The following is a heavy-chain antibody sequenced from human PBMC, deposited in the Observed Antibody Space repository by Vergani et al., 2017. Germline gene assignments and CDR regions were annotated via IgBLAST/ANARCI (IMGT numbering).Heavy chain of an antibody. J-gene: IGHJ4*02. Sequence: QVQLVESGGGVVKRGGSLSLSCATYGFTLSNYDMKWIRQGPGKGLEFVAFIQLDGSNQYYADSVKGRFTLSRDFSKNTLYLQLNSLRTDDTATYYCAKHFRGWGIDYWGQGTQVIVSS. D-gene: IGHD3-16*01. CDR1: GFTLSNYD. CDR3: AKHFRGWGIDY. V-gene: IGHV3-30*02. CDR2: IQLDGSNQ.